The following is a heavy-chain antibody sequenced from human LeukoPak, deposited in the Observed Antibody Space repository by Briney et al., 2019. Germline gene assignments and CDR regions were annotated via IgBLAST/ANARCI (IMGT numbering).Heavy chain of an antibody. J-gene: IGHJ4*02. D-gene: IGHD2-15*01. CDR1: GFTFSAYW. CDR3: AREVGICSGGSCYFRFDF. V-gene: IGHV3-7*01. CDR2: IKQGGSGK. Sequence: GGSLSLSCAASGFTFSAYWMNWVRQAPGKGLEGVANIKQGGSGKYYVDSVKGRFTISRDNAKNSLYLQMDSLRAEDTAVYYCAREVGICSGGSCYFRFDFWGQGTLVTVSS.